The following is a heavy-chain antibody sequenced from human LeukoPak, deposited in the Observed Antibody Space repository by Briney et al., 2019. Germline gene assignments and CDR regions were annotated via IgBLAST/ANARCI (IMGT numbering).Heavy chain of an antibody. J-gene: IGHJ6*02. Sequence: PGGSLRLSCAASGFTFSSYAMSWVRQAPGKGLEWVSAISGSGGSTYYADPVKGRFTISRDNSKNTLYLQMNSLRAEDTAVYYCAKRYCSGGSCYRRNYYGMDVWGQGTTVTVSS. CDR2: ISGSGGST. D-gene: IGHD2-15*01. CDR1: GFTFSSYA. V-gene: IGHV3-23*01. CDR3: AKRYCSGGSCYRRNYYGMDV.